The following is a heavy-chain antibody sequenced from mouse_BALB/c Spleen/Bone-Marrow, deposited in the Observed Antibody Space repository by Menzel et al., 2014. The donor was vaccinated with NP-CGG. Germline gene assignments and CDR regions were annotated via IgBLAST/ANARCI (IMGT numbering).Heavy chain of an antibody. J-gene: IGHJ2*01. Sequence: DVKLVESGGGLVQTGGFLRLSCATSGFTFTDHYMSWVRQPPGKALEWLGFIRNKANGYTTEYSASVKGRFTISRDNSQSIVYLQMNTLRAEDSATYYCARDYLYYFDYWGQGTTLTVSS. CDR3: ARDYLYYFDY. D-gene: IGHD2-1*01. CDR1: GFTFTDHY. V-gene: IGHV7-3*02. CDR2: IRNKANGYTT.